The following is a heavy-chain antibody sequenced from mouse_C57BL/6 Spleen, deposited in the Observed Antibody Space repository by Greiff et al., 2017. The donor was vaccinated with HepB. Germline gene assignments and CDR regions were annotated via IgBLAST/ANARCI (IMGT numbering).Heavy chain of an antibody. CDR1: GYTFTDYY. J-gene: IGHJ1*03. CDR2: INPNNGGT. CDR3: ARDYYGDTVFDV. V-gene: IGHV1-26*01. Sequence: EVKLQQSGPELVKPGASVKISCKASGYTFTDYYMNWVKQSHGKSLEWIGDINPNNGGTSYNQKFKGKATLTVDKSSSTAYMELRSLTSEDSAVYYCARDYYGDTVFDVWGTGTTVTVSS. D-gene: IGHD1-1*01.